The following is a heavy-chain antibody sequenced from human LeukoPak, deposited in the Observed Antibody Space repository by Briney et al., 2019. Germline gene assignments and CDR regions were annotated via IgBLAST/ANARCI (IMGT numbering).Heavy chain of an antibody. V-gene: IGHV4-4*07. CDR3: ARQPLLLWFGGWFDP. D-gene: IGHD3-10*01. CDR1: GGSISSYY. Sequence: SETLSLTCTVSGGSISSYYWSCIRQPAGKGREWIGRIYTSGSTNYNPSLKSRVTMSVDTSKNQFSLKLSSVTAADTAVYYCARQPLLLWFGGWFDPWGQGTLVTVSS. J-gene: IGHJ5*02. CDR2: IYTSGST.